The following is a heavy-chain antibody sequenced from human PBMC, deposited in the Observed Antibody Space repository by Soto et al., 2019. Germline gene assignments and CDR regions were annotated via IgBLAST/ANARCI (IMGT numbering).Heavy chain of an antibody. V-gene: IGHV4-34*01. CDR1: GGSFSGYY. Sequence: QVQLQQWGAGLLKPSETLSLTCAVYGGSFSGYYWSWIRQTPGKGLEWIGEINDSGSTNHNPSLKSRVTILVDTPKNQFSLKLSSVTAAXTXVXXXXRGLLVWFGELSRRGGYYYYMDVWGKGTTVTV. CDR3: XRGLLVWFGELSRRGGYYYYMDV. D-gene: IGHD3-10*01. J-gene: IGHJ6*03. CDR2: INDSGST.